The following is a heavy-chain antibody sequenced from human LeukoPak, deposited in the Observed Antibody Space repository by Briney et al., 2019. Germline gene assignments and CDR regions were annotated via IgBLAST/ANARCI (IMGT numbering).Heavy chain of an antibody. CDR1: GYSFTRYW. V-gene: IGHV5-51*01. D-gene: IGHD2-21*02. CDR3: AGRTAAFDI. Sequence: GESLKISCQGSGYSFTRYWIGWVRQMPGKGLEWMGILYPGDSDTRYSPSLQGQVTISAGKSISTAYLQWSRLKASDTAMYYCAGRTAAFDIWGQGTMVTVSS. J-gene: IGHJ3*02. CDR2: LYPGDSDT.